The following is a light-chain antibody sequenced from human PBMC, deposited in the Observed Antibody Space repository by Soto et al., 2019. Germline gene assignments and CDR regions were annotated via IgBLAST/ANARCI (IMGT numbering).Light chain of an antibody. J-gene: IGKJ5*01. CDR1: QSVTSY. CDR3: QPSSR. CDR2: DES. V-gene: IGKV3-11*01. Sequence: ALLSLSPGERAPLSCRASQSVTSYLAWYQQKPGXXPRLLIYDESKRDTGIPARFSGSGSGTDFTLTIGSLETEDFAVYYSQPSSRFGQGTRLAIK.